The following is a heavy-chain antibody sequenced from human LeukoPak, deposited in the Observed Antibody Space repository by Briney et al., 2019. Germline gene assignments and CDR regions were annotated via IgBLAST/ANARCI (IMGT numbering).Heavy chain of an antibody. CDR1: GFTFSSYA. V-gene: IGHV3-64*01. CDR2: ISSNGGST. Sequence: GRSLRLSCAASGFTFSSYAMHWVRQAPGKGLEYVSAISSNGGSTYYANSVKGRFTISRDNSKNTLYLQMNSLRAEDTAVYYCARSFSYGYSDYWGQGTLVTVSS. J-gene: IGHJ4*02. D-gene: IGHD5-18*01. CDR3: ARSFSYGYSDY.